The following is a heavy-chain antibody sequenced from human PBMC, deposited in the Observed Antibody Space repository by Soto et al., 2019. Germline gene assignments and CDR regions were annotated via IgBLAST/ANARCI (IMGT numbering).Heavy chain of an antibody. CDR2: IYYSGST. CDR3: AREWESDGMDV. D-gene: IGHD1-26*01. CDR1: GGSISSYY. J-gene: IGHJ6*02. V-gene: IGHV4-59*01. Sequence: SETLSLTCTVSGGSISSYYWSWIRQPPGKGLEWIGYIYYSGSTNYNPSLKSRVTISVDTSKNQFSLKLSSVTAADTAVYYCAREWESDGMDVWGQGTTVTVSS.